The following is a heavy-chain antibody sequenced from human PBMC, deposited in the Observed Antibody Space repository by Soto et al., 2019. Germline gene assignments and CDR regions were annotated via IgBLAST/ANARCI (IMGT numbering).Heavy chain of an antibody. V-gene: IGHV4-61*01. Sequence: PSETLSLTCTFSVDSVTSGNYYCSWIRQPPGKGLEWIGHIYYSGSTNYSPSLKSRVTISLDTSNNQFSLKVTSVTAADTAVYYCAMIPVDTSMIYWSDPWGPGTLANVS. CDR2: IYYSGST. J-gene: IGHJ5*01. D-gene: IGHD5-18*01. CDR1: VDSVTSGNYY. CDR3: AMIPVDTSMIYWSDP.